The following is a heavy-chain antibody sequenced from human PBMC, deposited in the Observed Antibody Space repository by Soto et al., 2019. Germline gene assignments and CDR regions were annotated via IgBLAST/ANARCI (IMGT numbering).Heavy chain of an antibody. J-gene: IGHJ6*03. CDR1: GYTFTIYG. CDR2: ISAYNGNT. D-gene: IGHD3-3*01. Sequence: ASVKVSCKGSGYTFTIYGISWVRQAPGQGLEWMGWISAYNGNTNYAQKLQGRVTMTTDTSTSTAYMELRSLRSDDTAVYYCATSYYDFWSGYTTQGYYYMVVWGKGTTVTVSS. V-gene: IGHV1-18*01. CDR3: ATSYYDFWSGYTTQGYYYMVV.